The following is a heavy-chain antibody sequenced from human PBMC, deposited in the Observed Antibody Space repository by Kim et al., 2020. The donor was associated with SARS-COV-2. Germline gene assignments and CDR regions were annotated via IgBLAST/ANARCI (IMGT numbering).Heavy chain of an antibody. J-gene: IGHJ4*02. CDR3: TRDRDYYDSSGYYYGRLADY. CDR2: IRSKAYGGTT. V-gene: IGHV3-49*03. CDR1: GFTFGDYA. Sequence: GGSLRLSCTASGFTFGDYAMSWFRQAPGKGLEWVGFIRSKAYGGTTEYAASVKGRFTISRDDSKSIAYLQMNSLKTEDTAVYYCTRDRDYYDSSGYYYGRLADYWGQGTLVTVSS. D-gene: IGHD3-22*01.